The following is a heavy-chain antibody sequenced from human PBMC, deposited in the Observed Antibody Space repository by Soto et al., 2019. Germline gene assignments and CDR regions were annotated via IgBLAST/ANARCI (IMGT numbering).Heavy chain of an antibody. CDR1: GFTFSGYW. CDR2: INQDGSAK. V-gene: IGHV3-7*01. Sequence: EVQLVESGGGLVQPGGSLRLSCATSGFTFSGYWMNWVRQAPGKGLEWVANINQDGSAKNYVESVKGRFTISRDNAKSSLYLQMDSLRAEDTAVYYCARDRAMDDYWGQGTLVTVSS. J-gene: IGHJ4*02. D-gene: IGHD5-18*01. CDR3: ARDRAMDDY.